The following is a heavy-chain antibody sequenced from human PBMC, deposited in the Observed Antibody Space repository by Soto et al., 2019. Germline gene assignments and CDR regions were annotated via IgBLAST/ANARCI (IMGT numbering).Heavy chain of an antibody. J-gene: IGHJ6*02. V-gene: IGHV3-33*01. D-gene: IGHD4-4*01. CDR2: IWYDGSNK. CDR3: WYYSGTLDA. CDR1: GFTFSSYG. Sequence: GGSLRLSCAASGFTFSSYGMHWVRQAPGKGLEWVAVIWYDGSNKYYADSVKGRFTISRDNSKNTLYLQMNSLRAEDTAVYYCWYYSGTLDAWGQGTTVTVSS.